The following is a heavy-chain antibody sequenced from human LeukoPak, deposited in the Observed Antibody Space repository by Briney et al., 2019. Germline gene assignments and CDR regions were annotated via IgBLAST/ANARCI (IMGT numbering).Heavy chain of an antibody. CDR2: ISSSGSTI. J-gene: IGHJ6*03. CDR3: AKDQGQLELPYYYMDV. CDR1: GFTFSSYE. V-gene: IGHV3-48*03. Sequence: GGSLRLSCAASGFTFSSYEMNWVRQAPGKGLEWVSYISSSGSTIYYADSVKGRFTISRDNSKNTLYLQMNSLRAEDTAVYYCAKDQGQLELPYYYMDVWGKGTTVTIPS. D-gene: IGHD1-7*01.